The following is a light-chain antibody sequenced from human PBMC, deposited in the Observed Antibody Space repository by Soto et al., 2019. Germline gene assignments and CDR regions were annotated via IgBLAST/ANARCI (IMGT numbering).Light chain of an antibody. CDR3: QKYSGAPPT. CDR1: QAIGIY. Sequence: DIKMTQSPSSLSTSVGDRVTITCRASQAIGIYLDWYQQKPGKVPKLLIYAASTLQSGVPSRFSGSGSGTDFTLNINSLQPEDVATYYCQKYSGAPPTFGQGTKVEIK. V-gene: IGKV1-27*01. CDR2: AAS. J-gene: IGKJ1*01.